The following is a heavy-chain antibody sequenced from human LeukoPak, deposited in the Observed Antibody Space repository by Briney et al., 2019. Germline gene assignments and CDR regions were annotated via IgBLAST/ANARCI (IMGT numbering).Heavy chain of an antibody. D-gene: IGHD3-3*01. CDR1: GYTFTGYY. Sequence: ASVKVSCKASGYTFTGYYMHWVRQAPGQGLEGMGWINPNSGGTNYAQKFQGRVTMTRDTSISTAYMELSRLRSDDTAVYYCARTYDFWSGYYEYYFDYWGQGSLVTVSS. J-gene: IGHJ4*02. CDR3: ARTYDFWSGYYEYYFDY. V-gene: IGHV1-2*02. CDR2: INPNSGGT.